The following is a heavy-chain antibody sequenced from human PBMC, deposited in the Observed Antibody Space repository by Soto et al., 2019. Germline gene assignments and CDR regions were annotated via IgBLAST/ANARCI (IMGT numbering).Heavy chain of an antibody. D-gene: IGHD3-22*01. Sequence: PSETLSLTCTVSGGSISSYYWSWIRQPPGKGLEWIGYIYYSGSTNYNPSLKSRVTISVDTSKNQFSLKLSSVTAADTAVYYCARHGSSGYSYYFDYWGQGTLVTVCS. V-gene: IGHV4-59*08. CDR3: ARHGSSGYSYYFDY. CDR2: IYYSGST. CDR1: GGSISSYY. J-gene: IGHJ4*02.